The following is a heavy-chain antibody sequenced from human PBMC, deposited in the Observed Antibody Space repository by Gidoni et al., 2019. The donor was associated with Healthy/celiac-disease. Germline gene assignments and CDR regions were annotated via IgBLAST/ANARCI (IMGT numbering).Heavy chain of an antibody. CDR1: GGSISSSRYY. CDR3: ARHTLYSSSWYGMDV. Sequence: QLQLQESGPGLVKPSETLSLTCPVSGGSISSSRYYWGWIRQPPGKGLEWIGSIYYSGGTYYNPALKSRGTISVDTSKNQFSLKLSSVTAADTAVYYCARHTLYSSSWYGMDVWGQGTTVTVSS. J-gene: IGHJ6*02. V-gene: IGHV4-39*01. D-gene: IGHD6-13*01. CDR2: IYYSGGT.